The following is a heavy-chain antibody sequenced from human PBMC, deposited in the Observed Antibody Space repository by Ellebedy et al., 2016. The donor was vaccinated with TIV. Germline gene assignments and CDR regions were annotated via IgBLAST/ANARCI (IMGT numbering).Heavy chain of an antibody. V-gene: IGHV3-21*01. CDR1: GFTFSSYS. CDR3: ARDPPLLWFGELLSPTVYYYYYGMDV. D-gene: IGHD3-10*01. CDR2: ISSSSSYI. J-gene: IGHJ6*02. Sequence: GESLKISXAASGFTFSSYSMNWVRQAPGKGLEWVSSISSSSSYIYYADSVKGRFTISRDNAKNSLYLQMNSLRAEDTAVYYCARDPPLLWFGELLSPTVYYYYYGMDVWGQGTTVTVSS.